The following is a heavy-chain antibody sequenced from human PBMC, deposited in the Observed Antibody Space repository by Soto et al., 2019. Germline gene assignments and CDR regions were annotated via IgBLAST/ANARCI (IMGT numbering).Heavy chain of an antibody. CDR3: ARSYSSNSNWFGP. J-gene: IGHJ5*02. CDR1: GFTLTNYG. D-gene: IGHD6-19*01. CDR2: VRGGTHDI. Sequence: GGSLRLSCAASGFTLTNYGIHWVRQAPGKWLEWVVGVRGGTHDIYYADSVKGRFTVSRDNSKNTLYLQMSSLRAEDTAVYYCARSYSSNSNWFGPWGQGPLGNGSS. V-gene: IGHV3-33*01.